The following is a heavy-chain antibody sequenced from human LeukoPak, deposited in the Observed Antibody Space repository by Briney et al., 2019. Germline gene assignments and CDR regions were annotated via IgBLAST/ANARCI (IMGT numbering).Heavy chain of an antibody. CDR2: INHSGTT. D-gene: IGHD1-26*01. J-gene: IGHJ4*02. CDR3: ARDVFVGIVGVTTGGPSLY. V-gene: IGHV4-34*01. Sequence: ETLSLTCGVYGGSFSGYYWSWIRQPPGKGLEWIGEINHSGTTNYNPSLKNRVTISVDTSKNQFSLKLSSVTAADTAVYYCARDVFVGIVGVTTGGPSLYWGQGTLVTVSS. CDR1: GGSFSGYY.